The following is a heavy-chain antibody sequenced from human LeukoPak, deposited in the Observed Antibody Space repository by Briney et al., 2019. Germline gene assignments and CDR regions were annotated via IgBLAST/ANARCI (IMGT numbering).Heavy chain of an antibody. J-gene: IGHJ4*02. V-gene: IGHV3-23*01. CDR2: ISGSGGST. CDR3: AKQQGKPYCSSTSCYPNYFDY. Sequence: GGSLRLSCAASGFTFSSCAMSWVRQAPGKGLEWVSAISGSGGSTYYADSVKGRFTISRDNSKNTLYLQMNSLRAEDTAVYYCAKQQGKPYCSSTSCYPNYFDYWGQGTLVTVSS. CDR1: GFTFSSCA. D-gene: IGHD2-2*01.